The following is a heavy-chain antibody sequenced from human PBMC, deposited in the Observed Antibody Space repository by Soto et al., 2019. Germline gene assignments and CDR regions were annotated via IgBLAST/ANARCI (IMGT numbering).Heavy chain of an antibody. CDR2: IWNDGSNK. J-gene: IGHJ6*02. CDR1: GFTFRDHA. V-gene: IGHV3-33*01. CDR3: TGHTWFGELSPYYYYYGMDV. D-gene: IGHD3-10*01. Sequence: GESLKISCAASGFTFRDHAMHWVRQAPCKWREWLSIIWNDGSNKFYAGSVQGRFTISRDNSKNTLYLQMNSLKTEDTAVYYCTGHTWFGELSPYYYYYGMDVWGQGTTVTVSS.